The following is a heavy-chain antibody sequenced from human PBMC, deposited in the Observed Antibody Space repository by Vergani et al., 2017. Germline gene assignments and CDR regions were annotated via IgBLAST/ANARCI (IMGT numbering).Heavy chain of an antibody. Sequence: QVQLVQSGSELKKPGASVKVSCQASGYTFTTYAINWVRQAPGQGLEWMGWINSNTGNTEYAQDFTGRFVFSLDTSASTAYLQISSLKADDTAVYYCARDRNQLGASRIGVDYWGQGTLVTVSS. CDR1: GYTFTTYA. J-gene: IGHJ4*02. D-gene: IGHD1-14*01. V-gene: IGHV7-4-1*02. CDR2: INSNTGNT. CDR3: ARDRNQLGASRIGVDY.